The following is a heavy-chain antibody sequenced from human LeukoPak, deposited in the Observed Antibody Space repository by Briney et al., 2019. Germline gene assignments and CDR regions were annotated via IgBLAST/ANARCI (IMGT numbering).Heavy chain of an antibody. CDR3: ARDLLRGESGSWFEGFDI. Sequence: PSETLSLTRTVSGGSISSGPYYWNWIRQPAGKGLEWIGRISTRGSTNYNTSLKGRLTLSIDTSNNQFSLSLNSVTAADTAIYYCARDLLRGESGSWFEGFDIWGQGTKVTVSS. D-gene: IGHD6-13*01. V-gene: IGHV4-61*02. CDR1: GGSISSGPYY. CDR2: ISTRGST. J-gene: IGHJ3*02.